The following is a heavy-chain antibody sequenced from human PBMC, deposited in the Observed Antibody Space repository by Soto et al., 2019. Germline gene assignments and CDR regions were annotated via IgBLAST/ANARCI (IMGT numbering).Heavy chain of an antibody. J-gene: IGHJ4*02. D-gene: IGHD3-3*01. CDR3: ARDHNPSNFWSGYYSDY. Sequence: ASVKVSCKASGGTFSSYTISWVRQAPGQGLEWMGRIIPILGIANYAQKFQGRVTITADKSTSTAYMELSSLRSEDTAVYYCARDHNPSNFWSGYYSDYWGQGTLVTVSS. CDR2: IIPILGIA. CDR1: GGTFSSYT. V-gene: IGHV1-69*04.